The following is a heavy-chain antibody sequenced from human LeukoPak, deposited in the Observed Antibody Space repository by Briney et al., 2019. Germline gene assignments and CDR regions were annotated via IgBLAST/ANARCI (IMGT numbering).Heavy chain of an antibody. V-gene: IGHV3-30*02. Sequence: PGGSLRLSCAASGFTFSSYGMHWVRQAPGKGLEWVAFIRYDGSNKYYADSVKGRFTISRDNPKNTLYLQMNSLRAEDTAVYYCAKDSRWLEGHDYWGQGTLVTVSS. J-gene: IGHJ4*02. CDR2: IRYDGSNK. CDR3: AKDSRWLEGHDY. D-gene: IGHD6-19*01. CDR1: GFTFSSYG.